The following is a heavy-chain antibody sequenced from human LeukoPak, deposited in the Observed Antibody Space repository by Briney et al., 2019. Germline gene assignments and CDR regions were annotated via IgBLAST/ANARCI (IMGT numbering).Heavy chain of an antibody. CDR2: INHSGST. J-gene: IGHJ4*02. CDR3: ARSIPYYCDSSGYYYGY. Sequence: SETLSLTCAVYGGSFSGYYWSWIRQPPGKGLEWIGEINHSGSTNYNPSLKSRVTISVDTSKNQFSLKLSSVTAADTAVYYCARSIPYYCDSSGYYYGYWGQGTLVTVSS. CDR1: GGSFSGYY. D-gene: IGHD3-22*01. V-gene: IGHV4-34*01.